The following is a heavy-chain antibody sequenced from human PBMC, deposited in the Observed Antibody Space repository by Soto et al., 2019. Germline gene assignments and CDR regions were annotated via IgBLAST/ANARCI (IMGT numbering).Heavy chain of an antibody. CDR3: ARDDIVATMVY. J-gene: IGHJ4*02. CDR2: IKQDGSAK. V-gene: IGHV3-7*01. Sequence: HPGGSLRLSCAASGLSFSSYWMSWVRQAPGKGLEWVANIKQDGSAKYYVDSVKGRFTISRDNPKNSLYLQMNSLRAEDTAVYYCARDDIVATMVYWGQGTLVTVSS. D-gene: IGHD5-12*01. CDR1: GLSFSSYW.